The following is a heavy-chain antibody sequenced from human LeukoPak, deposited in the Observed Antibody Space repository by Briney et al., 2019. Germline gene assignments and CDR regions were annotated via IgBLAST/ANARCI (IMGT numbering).Heavy chain of an antibody. J-gene: IGHJ4*02. D-gene: IGHD4-23*01. CDR2: INHSGST. CDR1: GGSFSGYY. V-gene: IGHV4-34*01. CDR3: ARGRRWTAPHFDY. Sequence: SETLSLTCAVSGGSFSGYYWSWIRQPPGKGLEWIGEINHSGSTNYNPSLKSRVTISVDTSKNQFSLKLSSVTAADTAVYYCARGRRWTAPHFDYWGQGTLVTVSS.